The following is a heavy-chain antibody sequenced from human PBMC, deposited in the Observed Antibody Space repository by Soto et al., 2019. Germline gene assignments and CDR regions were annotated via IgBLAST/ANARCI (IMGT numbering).Heavy chain of an antibody. V-gene: IGHV4-4*02. D-gene: IGHD6-19*01. CDR3: ARESAPGIAVADPGDY. J-gene: IGHJ4*02. CDR2: IYHSGST. CDR1: GGSISSSNW. Sequence: QVQLQESGPGLVKPSGTLSLTCAVSGGSISSSNWWSWVRQPPGKGLEWIGEIYHSGSTNYNPSLKSRVTIAVDKSKHQFSLKLSSVTAADTAVYYCARESAPGIAVADPGDYWGQGTLVTVSS.